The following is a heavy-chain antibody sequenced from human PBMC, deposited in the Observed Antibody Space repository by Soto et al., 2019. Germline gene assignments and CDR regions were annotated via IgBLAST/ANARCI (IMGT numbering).Heavy chain of an antibody. V-gene: IGHV1-18*04. J-gene: IGHJ6*02. CDR1: GYTFISHG. CDR2: ISGKNGNT. D-gene: IGHD2-15*01. Sequence: QVQLVQSGVEVKKPGASVKVSCKASGYTFISHGISWVRQAPGQGLEWMGWISGKNGNTNYAQKLQGRVTLTTDTSMSTAYIELRSLRSDDTAVYYCARVSSSIVVVPVYGMDVWGQGTTVTVSS. CDR3: ARVSSSIVVVPVYGMDV.